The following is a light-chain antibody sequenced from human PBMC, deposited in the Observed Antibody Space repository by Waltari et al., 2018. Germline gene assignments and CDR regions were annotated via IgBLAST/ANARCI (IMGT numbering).Light chain of an antibody. CDR1: SSDVGNYNH. Sequence: QSALTQPPSVSGSPGQSVTISCTGTSSDVGNYNHVSWYQQSPGTAPKLIIYEVNNRPSGVPDLFSGSKSGNTASLTISGLQAEDESDYYCSSSTSSITWVFGGGTKLTVL. J-gene: IGLJ3*02. CDR3: SSSTSSITWV. V-gene: IGLV2-18*02. CDR2: EVN.